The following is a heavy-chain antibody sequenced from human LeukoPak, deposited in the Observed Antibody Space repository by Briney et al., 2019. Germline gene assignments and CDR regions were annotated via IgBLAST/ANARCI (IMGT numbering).Heavy chain of an antibody. CDR3: ATDTFYMKGFDP. V-gene: IGHV3-15*07. CDR1: GFNFGNAW. CDR2: IKSKDDGGAI. Sequence: GGSLRLSCAASGFNFGNAWMYWVRQAPGKGLEWVGRIKSKDDGGAIDYPTPVKARFTMSRDDSRNILYLQMNSLKTEDTARYYCATDTFYMKGFDPWGQGTQVIVSS. J-gene: IGHJ5*02. D-gene: IGHD2/OR15-2a*01.